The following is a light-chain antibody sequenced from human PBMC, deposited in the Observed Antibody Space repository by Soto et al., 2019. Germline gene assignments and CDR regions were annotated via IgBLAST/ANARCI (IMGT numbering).Light chain of an antibody. CDR2: DTS. CDR1: QSVSSK. V-gene: IGKV3-15*01. CDR3: QQYNNWFSIT. J-gene: IGKJ5*01. Sequence: EIVMTQSPATLSVSPGESASLSCRASQSVSSKLAWYQQKPGQAPRLVMYDTSTRATGIPARFSGSGSGTEFTLTISSLQSEDFAVYYCQQYNNWFSITFGQGTRLEI.